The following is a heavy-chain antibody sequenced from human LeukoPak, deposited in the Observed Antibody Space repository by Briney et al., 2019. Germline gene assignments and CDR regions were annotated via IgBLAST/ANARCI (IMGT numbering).Heavy chain of an antibody. D-gene: IGHD2-2*01. CDR1: GYTFTSYD. CDR3: ARVRGYCSSTSCLARYEYNWFDP. Sequence: ASVKVSGKASGYTFTSYDINWVGQATGQGLEWMGWMNPNSGNTGYAQKFQGRVTITRNTSISTAYMELSSLRSEDTAVYYCARVRGYCSSTSCLARYEYNWFDPWGQGTLATVSS. V-gene: IGHV1-8*03. CDR2: MNPNSGNT. J-gene: IGHJ5*02.